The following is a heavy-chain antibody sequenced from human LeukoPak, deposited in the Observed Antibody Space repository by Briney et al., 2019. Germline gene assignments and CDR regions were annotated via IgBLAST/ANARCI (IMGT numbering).Heavy chain of an antibody. CDR1: GGSISSYY. CDR3: ARLVSTTAYYFDY. V-gene: IGHV4-59*01. CDR2: IYYSGST. D-gene: IGHD4-17*01. Sequence: PSETLSLTCTVSGGSISSYYWSWIRQPPGKGLEWIGYIYYSGSTNYNPSLKSRVTISVDTSKNQFSLKLSSVIAADTAVYYCARLVSTTAYYFDYWGQGTLVTVSS. J-gene: IGHJ4*02.